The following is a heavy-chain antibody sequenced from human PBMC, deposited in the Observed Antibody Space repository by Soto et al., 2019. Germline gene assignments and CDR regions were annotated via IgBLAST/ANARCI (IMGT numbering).Heavy chain of an antibody. CDR3: GRLEGLATISYYFDY. Sequence: QLQLQESGPGLVKPSETLSLTCTVSAGSVSSSSYYWGWVRQPPGKGLEWIGSVYYSGSTYYNPSLESRVTISVDKSKNPFSLKLMSLSAADTAVYYCGRLEGLATISYYFDYWGQGALVTVSS. CDR2: VYYSGST. J-gene: IGHJ4*02. CDR1: AGSVSSSSYY. V-gene: IGHV4-39*01. D-gene: IGHD3-9*01.